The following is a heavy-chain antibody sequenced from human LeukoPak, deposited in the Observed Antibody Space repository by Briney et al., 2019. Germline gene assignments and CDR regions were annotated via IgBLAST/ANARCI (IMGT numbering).Heavy chain of an antibody. D-gene: IGHD3-10*01. Sequence: SETLSLTCTVSGGSIGNADDFWSWIRQTPGKGLEWFGYIYHSGTTTYNPSLNGRVTMSVDTSKNLLSLTLTSVTAADTAVYYCARTIIIPRYYGFDVWGQGTTVTVSS. CDR1: GGSIGNADDF. J-gene: IGHJ6*02. CDR2: IYHSGTT. V-gene: IGHV4-30-4*01. CDR3: ARTIIIPRYYGFDV.